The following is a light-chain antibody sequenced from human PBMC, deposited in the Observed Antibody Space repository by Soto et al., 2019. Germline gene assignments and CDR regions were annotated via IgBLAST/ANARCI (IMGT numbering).Light chain of an antibody. J-gene: IGKJ1*01. CDR2: GAS. CDR1: QSISANY. CDR3: QHYGISPPVT. V-gene: IGKV3-20*01. Sequence: EIVLTQSPGTVSLSPGDRATLSCRASQSISANYLAWYQQKPGQAPRLLIYGASTRATGIPDRFSGSGSGTDFTLTISRLAPEDFAVYYCQHYGISPPVTFGQGTKVDIK.